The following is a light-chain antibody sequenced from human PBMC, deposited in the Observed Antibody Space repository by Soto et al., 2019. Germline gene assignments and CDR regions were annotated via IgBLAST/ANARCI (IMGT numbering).Light chain of an antibody. CDR2: GAS. CDR3: QQYGTSGT. Sequence: EILLTQSPGTLSLSPGERATLSWRASQTISNTFLAWYQQRPCQAPRLLIYGASGRAAGIPDRLSGSASGTDFTLTISRMEPEDFAVYYCQQYGTSGTFGQGTKVDIK. CDR1: QTISNTF. J-gene: IGKJ1*01. V-gene: IGKV3-20*01.